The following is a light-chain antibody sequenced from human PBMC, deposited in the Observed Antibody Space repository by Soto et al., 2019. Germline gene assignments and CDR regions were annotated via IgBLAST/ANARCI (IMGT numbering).Light chain of an antibody. CDR2: DVS. CDR1: SSDVGSYKD. J-gene: IGLJ1*01. Sequence: QSALTQPRSVSGSPGQSVTISCTGTSSDVGSYKDVSWYQQHPDKAPKLMIYDVSERPSGVPDRFSGSKSGNTASLTISGLQAEDEADYYCCSYAGSFYVFGTGTKVTVL. V-gene: IGLV2-11*01. CDR3: CSYAGSFYV.